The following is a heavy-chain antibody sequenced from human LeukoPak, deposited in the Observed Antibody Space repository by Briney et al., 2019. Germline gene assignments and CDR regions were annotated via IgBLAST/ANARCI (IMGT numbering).Heavy chain of an antibody. CDR2: IYYSGST. CDR1: GGSVSSGSYY. V-gene: IGHV4-61*01. D-gene: IGHD5-12*01. Sequence: SETLSLTCTVSGGSVSSGSYYWSWIRQPPGKGLEWIGYIYYSGSTNYNPSLKSRVTISVDTSKNQFSLKLSSVTAADTAVYYCARGFQRGYGPHYGMDVWGQGATVTVSS. J-gene: IGHJ6*02. CDR3: ARGFQRGYGPHYGMDV.